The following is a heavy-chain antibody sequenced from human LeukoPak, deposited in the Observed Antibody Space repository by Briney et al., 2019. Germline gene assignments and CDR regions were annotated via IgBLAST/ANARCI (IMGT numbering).Heavy chain of an antibody. J-gene: IGHJ6*02. V-gene: IGHV3-43*02. D-gene: IGHD4-17*01. CDR1: GFTFDDYA. CDR3: AKDISYGDYGYYYGMDV. Sequence: GGSLRLSCAASGFTFDDYAMHWVRQAPGKGLEWVSLISGDGGSTYYADSVKGRFTISRDNSKNSLYLQMNSLRTEDTALCYCAKDISYGDYGYYYGMDVWGQGTTVTVSS. CDR2: ISGDGGST.